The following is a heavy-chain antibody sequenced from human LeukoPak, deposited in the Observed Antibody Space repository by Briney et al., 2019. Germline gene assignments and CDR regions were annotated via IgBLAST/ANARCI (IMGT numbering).Heavy chain of an antibody. V-gene: IGHV5-51*01. Sequence: GESLKISCKGSGYGFTSYWIGWVRQMPGKGLEWMGIIYPGDSDTRYSPSFQGQVTISADKSISTAYLQWSSLKASDTAMYYCVLAGSGSFLTGDYNDAFDIWGQGTMVTVPS. D-gene: IGHD3-10*01. CDR3: VLAGSGSFLTGDYNDAFDI. CDR1: GYGFTSYW. CDR2: IYPGDSDT. J-gene: IGHJ3*02.